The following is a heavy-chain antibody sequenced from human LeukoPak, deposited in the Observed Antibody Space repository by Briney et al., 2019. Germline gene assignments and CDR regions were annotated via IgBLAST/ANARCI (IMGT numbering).Heavy chain of an antibody. D-gene: IGHD5-12*01. CDR3: ARASGYDYYGTPTYFDY. CDR2: IRTSGTT. CDR1: GGSISSYL. Sequence: SETLSLTCTVSGGSISSYLWSWIRQSAGKRLEWLGRIRTSGTTTYSPSLQSRLTMSVDTSKNQFSLKLSSVTAADTAVYYCARASGYDYYGTPTYFDYWGQGTLVTVSS. V-gene: IGHV4-4*07. J-gene: IGHJ4*02.